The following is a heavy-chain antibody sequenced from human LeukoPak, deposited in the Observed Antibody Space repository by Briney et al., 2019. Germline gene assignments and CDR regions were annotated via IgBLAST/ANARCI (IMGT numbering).Heavy chain of an antibody. CDR2: INHSGST. CDR1: GGSFSGYY. D-gene: IGHD3-3*01. CDR3: ARSAPYYDFWSGYYANDAFDI. Sequence: PSETLSLTCAVYGGSFSGYYWSWLRQPPGKGLEWIGEINHSGSTNYNPSLKSRVTISVDTSKNQFSLKLSSVTAADTAVYYCARSAPYYDFWSGYYANDAFDIWGQGTMVTVSS. V-gene: IGHV4-34*01. J-gene: IGHJ3*02.